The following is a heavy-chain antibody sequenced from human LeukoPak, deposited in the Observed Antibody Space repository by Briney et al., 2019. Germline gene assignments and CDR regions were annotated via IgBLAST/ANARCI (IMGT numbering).Heavy chain of an antibody. Sequence: PSETLTLTCAVYGGSFSGYYWSWIRQPPGKGLEWTGEINHSGSTNYNPSLKSRVTISVDTSKNQFSLKLSSVTAADTAVYYCAGAKSSIAARLFDYWGQGTLVTVSS. V-gene: IGHV4-34*01. D-gene: IGHD6-6*01. CDR1: GGSFSGYY. CDR2: INHSGST. CDR3: AGAKSSIAARLFDY. J-gene: IGHJ4*02.